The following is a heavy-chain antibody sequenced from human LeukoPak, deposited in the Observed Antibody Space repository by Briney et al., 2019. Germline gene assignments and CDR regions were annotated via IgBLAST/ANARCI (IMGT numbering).Heavy chain of an antibody. CDR3: ARVGSSSSLGFDY. V-gene: IGHV3-33*01. J-gene: IGHJ4*02. CDR1: GFTFRSYG. D-gene: IGHD6-6*01. Sequence: GGSLRLSCAASGFTFRSYGMHWVRQAPGKGLEWVAVIWYDRSNKYCADSVKGRFTISRDNSKNTLYLEMSSLRAEDTAVYYCARVGSSSSLGFDYWGQGTLVTVSS. CDR2: IWYDRSNK.